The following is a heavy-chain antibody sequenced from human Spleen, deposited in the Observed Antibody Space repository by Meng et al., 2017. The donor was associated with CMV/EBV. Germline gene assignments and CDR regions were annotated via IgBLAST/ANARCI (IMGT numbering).Heavy chain of an antibody. CDR3: ARDRPAYYDFWSGYSGWFDP. D-gene: IGHD3-3*01. Sequence: SVKVSCKASGGTFSSYAISWVRQAPGQGLEWMGGIIPIFGTANYAQKFQGRVTITTDESTSTAYMELSSLRSEDTAVYYCARDRPAYYDFWSGYSGWFDPWGQGTLVTVSS. J-gene: IGHJ5*02. CDR1: GGTFSSYA. CDR2: IIPIFGTA. V-gene: IGHV1-69*05.